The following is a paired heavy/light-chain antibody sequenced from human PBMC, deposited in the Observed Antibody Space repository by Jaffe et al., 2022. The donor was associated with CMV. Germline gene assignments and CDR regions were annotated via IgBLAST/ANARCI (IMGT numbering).Light chain of an antibody. J-gene: IGKJ4*01. CDR1: QNVNNW. V-gene: IGKV1-5*03. CDR3: QQYHSSPLS. Sequence: DVQMTQSPSTLSAFVGDRVTISCRASQNVNNWVAWYQQKVGEAPKLLIYQASSLQRGVPSTFYGRGSGTEFTLTISSLQPDDFATYYCQQYHSSPLSFGGGTKVEL. CDR2: QAS.
Heavy chain of an antibody. CDR3: AKSRAWCSGGSCVYFDL. CDR1: GFTFQDSA. D-gene: IGHD2-15*01. V-gene: IGHV3-9*01. J-gene: IGHJ2*01. Sequence: EEQLVESGGGLVQPGRPLRLSCAASGFTFQDSALHWVRQAPGKGLEWVSGISRHSDSIAYADSVRGRFSISRDNAKNSLYLQMNSPRPEDTAFYYCAKSRAWCSGGSCVYFDLWGRGTLVSVSS. CDR2: ISRHSDSI.